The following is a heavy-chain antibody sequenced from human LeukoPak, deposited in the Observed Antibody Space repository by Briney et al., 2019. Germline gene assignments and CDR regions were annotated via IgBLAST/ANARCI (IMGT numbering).Heavy chain of an antibody. V-gene: IGHV1-8*01. CDR3: ARAWGDLDY. Sequence: TGXXLEWMGWMNPNIGNRGYAQKFQGRVTMTMNTSIRTAYMELSSLRSDDTAVYYCARAWGDLDYWGQGTLVTVS. D-gene: IGHD7-27*01. J-gene: IGHJ4*02. CDR2: MNPNIGNR.